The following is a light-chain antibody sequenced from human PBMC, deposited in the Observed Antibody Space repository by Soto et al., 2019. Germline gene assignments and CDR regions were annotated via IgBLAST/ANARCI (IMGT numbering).Light chain of an antibody. CDR1: SSNIGNNY. CDR3: GTWDSSRSGGWV. J-gene: IGLJ3*02. CDR2: DNN. Sequence: QSVLTQPPSVSAAPGQKVIISCSGSSSNIGNNYVSWYQQLPGTAPKLLIYDNNKRPSGIPDRFSGSTSGTSATLGITGLQTGDEADYYCGTWDSSRSGGWVFGGGNQADRP. V-gene: IGLV1-51*01.